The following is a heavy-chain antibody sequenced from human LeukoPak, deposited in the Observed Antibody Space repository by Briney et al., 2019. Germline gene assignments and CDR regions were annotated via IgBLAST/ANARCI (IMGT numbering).Heavy chain of an antibody. J-gene: IGHJ6*03. CDR1: GFTFSSYS. V-gene: IGHV3-21*01. CDR3: AREYYYDSSGYYYESYYMDV. CDR2: ISSSSSYI. D-gene: IGHD3-22*01. Sequence: PGGSLRLSCAASGFTFSSYSMNWVRQAPGKGLEGVSSISSSSSYIYYADSVKGRFTISRDNAKNSLYLQMNSLRAEDPAVYYCAREYYYDSSGYYYESYYMDVWGKGTTVTVPS.